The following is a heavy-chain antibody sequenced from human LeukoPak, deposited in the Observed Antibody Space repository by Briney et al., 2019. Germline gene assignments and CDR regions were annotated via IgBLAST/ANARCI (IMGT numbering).Heavy chain of an antibody. CDR1: GFTFSSYG. V-gene: IGHV3-23*01. CDR2: ISGSGGST. J-gene: IGHJ4*02. CDR3: ARVSSPNDY. Sequence: GGTLRLSCAASGFTFSSYGMSWVRQAPGKGLEWVSAISGSGGSTYYADSVKGRFTISRDNSKNTLYLQMNSLRAEDTAVYYCARVSSPNDYWGQGTLVTVSS. D-gene: IGHD6-13*01.